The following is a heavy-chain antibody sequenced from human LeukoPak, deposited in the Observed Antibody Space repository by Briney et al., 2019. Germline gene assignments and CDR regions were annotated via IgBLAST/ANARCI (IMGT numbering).Heavy chain of an antibody. Sequence: GGSLRLSCAASGFTVSSSYGMSWVRQAPGKGLEWVSAISGSGGSTYYADSVKGRFTISRDNSKNTLYLQMNSLRAEDTAVYYCARGEGLEAFDIWGQGTMVTVSS. CDR3: ARGEGLEAFDI. CDR2: ISGSGGST. CDR1: GFTVSSSYG. J-gene: IGHJ3*02. V-gene: IGHV3-23*01. D-gene: IGHD3-10*01.